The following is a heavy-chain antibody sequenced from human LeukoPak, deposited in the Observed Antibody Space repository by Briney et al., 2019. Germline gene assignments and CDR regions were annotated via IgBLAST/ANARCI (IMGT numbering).Heavy chain of an antibody. V-gene: IGHV1-69*04. CDR2: IIPILGIA. CDR3: ASSWGSGYDLVAHYFDY. Sequence: SVKVSCKASGGTFSSYAISWVRQAPGQGLEWMGRIIPILGIANHAQKFQGRVTITADKSTSTAYMELSSLRSEDTAVYYCASSWGSGYDLVAHYFDYWGQGTLVTVSS. J-gene: IGHJ4*02. D-gene: IGHD5-12*01. CDR1: GGTFSSYA.